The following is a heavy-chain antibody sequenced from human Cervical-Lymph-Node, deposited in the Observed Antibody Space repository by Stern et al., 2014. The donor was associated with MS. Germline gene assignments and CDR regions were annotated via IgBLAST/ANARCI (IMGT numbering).Heavy chain of an antibody. J-gene: IGHJ5*01. CDR3: TRHQAGRADS. V-gene: IGHV1-69*01. CDR2: ITPLFGTT. D-gene: IGHD6-13*01. Sequence: QVQLAQSGAEVRPPGSSMKVSCKASGGTFSTLDISWVRQTPGQGLEWLGGITPLFGTTNYARNFQGKVTIIADESATTIYMELTNLTSEDTALYYCTRHQAGRADSWGQGTLVTVSA. CDR1: GGTFSTLD.